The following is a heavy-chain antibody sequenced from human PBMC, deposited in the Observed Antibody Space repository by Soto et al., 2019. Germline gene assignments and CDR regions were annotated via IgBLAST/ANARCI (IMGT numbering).Heavy chain of an antibody. D-gene: IGHD6-25*01. J-gene: IGHJ4*02. Sequence: QVQLVQSGAEVKKPGSSVKVSCKASGGTFGSYAVSWVRQAPGQGLECLGGIIPMFGTTDYAQKSRGRVTITADEATSTPYRGLRSLRSEAPAVYYCARELGSSGAFDSWGQGTLVSVSS. CDR1: GGTFGSYA. V-gene: IGHV1-69*12. CDR3: ARELGSSGAFDS. CDR2: IIPMFGTT.